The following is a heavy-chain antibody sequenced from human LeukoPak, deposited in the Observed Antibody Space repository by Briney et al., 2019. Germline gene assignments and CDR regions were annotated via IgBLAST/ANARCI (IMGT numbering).Heavy chain of an antibody. D-gene: IGHD6-19*01. CDR1: GSSISTDLYY. J-gene: IGHJ5*02. Sequence: SETLSLTCTVSGSSISTDLYYWTWIRQPAGKGLEWIGRIYSNGWTDYNPPLKRRVSISIDTSKNHFSLKMSLATAADTALYYCARGSGWNSFDPWGQGTLVTVSS. V-gene: IGHV4-61*02. CDR3: ARGSGWNSFDP. CDR2: IYSNGWT.